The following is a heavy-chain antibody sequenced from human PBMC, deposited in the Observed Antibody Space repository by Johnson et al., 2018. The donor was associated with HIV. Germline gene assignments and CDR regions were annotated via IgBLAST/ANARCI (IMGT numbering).Heavy chain of an antibody. V-gene: IGHV3-66*01. J-gene: IGHJ3*02. CDR3: ARAYIYGAFDI. Sequence: GPLVGSRGAFVHPGGSRRLSCAASGCTVSINYMKWVRQAPGKGLEWVSVIYSGGTTYYADSVKGRFTISRDNSKNTLYLQMNSLRAEDTAVYYCARAYIYGAFDIWGQGTMVTVSS. CDR1: GCTVSINY. CDR2: IYSGGTT. D-gene: IGHD2/OR15-2a*01.